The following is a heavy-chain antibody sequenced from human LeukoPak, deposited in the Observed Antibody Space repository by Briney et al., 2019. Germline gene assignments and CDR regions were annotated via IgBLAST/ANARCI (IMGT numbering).Heavy chain of an antibody. V-gene: IGHV1-18*01. CDR3: ARATKNKDDRSGFDY. Sequence: GASVKVSCKASGYTFISYGISWVRQAPGQGLEWMGWISGYTGNTNYAQKFQGRVTMTTETSTSTAYMELTSLRSDDTAVYYCARATKNKDDRSGFDYWGQGTLVTVSS. D-gene: IGHD3-22*01. CDR1: GYTFISYG. CDR2: ISGYTGNT. J-gene: IGHJ4*02.